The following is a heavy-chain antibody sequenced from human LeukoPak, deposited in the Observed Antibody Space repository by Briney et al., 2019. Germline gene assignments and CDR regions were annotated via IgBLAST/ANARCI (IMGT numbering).Heavy chain of an antibody. D-gene: IGHD4-17*01. V-gene: IGHV3-11*06. CDR1: GFTFSHHY. J-gene: IGHJ4*02. CDR2: ISNSGSYT. CDR3: ARESYGDYFFDY. Sequence: PGGSLRLSCAASGFTFSHHYMSWIRQAPGKGLEWVAYISNSGSYTKYADSVKGRFTISRDNSKNTLYLQMNSLRTEDTAVYYCARESYGDYFFDYWGQGTLVTVSS.